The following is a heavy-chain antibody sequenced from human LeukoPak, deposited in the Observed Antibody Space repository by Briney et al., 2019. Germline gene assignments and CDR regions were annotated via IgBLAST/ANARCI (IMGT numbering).Heavy chain of an antibody. CDR2: ISSSGSTI. D-gene: IGHD6-13*01. Sequence: GGSLRLSCAASGFTFSDYYMSWIRQAPGKGLEWVSYISSSGSTIYYADSVKGRFTISRDNSKNTLYLQMNSLRAEDTAVYYCARGYSSSSSDYWGQGTLVTVSS. J-gene: IGHJ4*02. V-gene: IGHV3-11*04. CDR3: ARGYSSSSSDY. CDR1: GFTFSDYY.